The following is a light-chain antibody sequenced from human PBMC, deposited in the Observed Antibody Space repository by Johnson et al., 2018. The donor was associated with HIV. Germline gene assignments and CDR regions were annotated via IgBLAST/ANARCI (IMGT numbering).Light chain of an antibody. CDR3: GTWDNSLSAGV. V-gene: IGLV1-51*01. Sequence: QSVLTQPPSVSAAPGQKVTVSCSGSSSNIGNNFVSWYQQVPGTAPKLLIYDTDKRPSGIPDRFSGSKSGTSATLGISGLQTGDEADYYCGTWDNSLSAGVCGRGNKVTVL. CDR1: SSNIGNNF. J-gene: IGLJ1*01. CDR2: DTD.